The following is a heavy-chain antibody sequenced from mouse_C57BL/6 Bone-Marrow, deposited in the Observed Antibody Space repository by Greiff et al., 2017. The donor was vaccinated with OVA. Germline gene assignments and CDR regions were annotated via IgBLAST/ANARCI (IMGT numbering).Heavy chain of an antibody. Sequence: VQVVESGAELARPGASVKLSCKASGYTFTSYGISWVKQRTGQGLEWIGEIYPRSGNTYYNEKFKGKATLTADKSSSTAYMELRSLTSEDSAVYFCARGDDWLPYYFDDWGQGTTLTVSS. CDR2: IYPRSGNT. CDR3: ARGDDWLPYYFDD. CDR1: GYTFTSYG. V-gene: IGHV1-81*01. J-gene: IGHJ2*01. D-gene: IGHD2-2*01.